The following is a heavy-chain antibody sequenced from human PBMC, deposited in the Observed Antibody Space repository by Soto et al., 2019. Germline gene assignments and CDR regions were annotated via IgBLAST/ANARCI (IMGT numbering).Heavy chain of an antibody. CDR1: GFTFSTSW. CDR3: ARDIGYGGN. Sequence: EVQLVESGGGLVQPGGSLRLSCAASGFTFSTSWMHWVRQTPGKGLVWVSHINPDGSITNYADSAKGRFTISRDNAKNTPFLQMNNLRAEDTSVYFCARDIGYGGNWGQGPLVTVSS. V-gene: IGHV3-74*01. D-gene: IGHD3-16*01. CDR2: INPDGSIT. J-gene: IGHJ4*02.